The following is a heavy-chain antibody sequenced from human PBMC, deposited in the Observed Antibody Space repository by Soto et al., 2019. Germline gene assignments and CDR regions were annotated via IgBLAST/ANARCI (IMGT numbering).Heavy chain of an antibody. CDR3: ARPPAGIAAAGTVWFDL. V-gene: IGHV3-11*05. J-gene: IGHJ5*02. CDR1: GFTFSDYY. D-gene: IGHD6-13*01. Sequence: QVPLVESGGGLVKPGGSLRLSCAASGFTFSDYYMSWIRQAAGKGLEWVSYISSSSSYTNYADSVKGRFTISRDNAKNSLYLQMNSLRAEDTAVYYCARPPAGIAAAGTVWFDLWGQGTLVTVSS. CDR2: ISSSSSYT.